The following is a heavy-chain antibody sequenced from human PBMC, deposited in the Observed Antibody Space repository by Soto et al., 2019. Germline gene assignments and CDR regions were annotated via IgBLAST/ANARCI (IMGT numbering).Heavy chain of an antibody. CDR3: AGVISSRDEYFDY. V-gene: IGHV4-4*02. CDR1: GDSISGSQW. D-gene: IGHD2-2*01. CDR2: ISHTGTT. J-gene: IGHJ4*02. Sequence: SETLSLTCAVSGDSISGSQWWCWVRLPQGRELEWMGEISHTGTTNYNPSLRSRVTMSVDKPKNKFSLNLASVTAADTAVYYCAGVISSRDEYFDYWGQGTVVTVSS.